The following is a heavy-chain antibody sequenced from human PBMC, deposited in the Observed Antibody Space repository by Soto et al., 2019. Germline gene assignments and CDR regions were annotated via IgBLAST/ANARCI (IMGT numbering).Heavy chain of an antibody. Sequence: QVQLQESGPGLVKPSQTLSLTCTVSGGSISSGDYYWSWIRQPPGKGLEWIGYIYYSGSTYYNPSLNSRVTTSVDTSKNQFALKLSSVTAADTAVYYCARESSYSSGWYYFDYWGQGTLVTVSS. D-gene: IGHD6-19*01. J-gene: IGHJ4*02. CDR1: GGSISSGDYY. CDR2: IYYSGST. V-gene: IGHV4-30-4*01. CDR3: ARESSYSSGWYYFDY.